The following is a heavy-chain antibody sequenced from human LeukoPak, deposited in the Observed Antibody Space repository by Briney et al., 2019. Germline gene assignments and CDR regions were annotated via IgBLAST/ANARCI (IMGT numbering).Heavy chain of an antibody. CDR3: ARDVSIRDYYYGMDV. J-gene: IGHJ6*02. V-gene: IGHV4-39*07. CDR2: IYYSGST. D-gene: IGHD3-10*01. Sequence: SETLSLTCTVSGGSISSSSYYWGWIRQPPGKGLGWIGSIYYSGSTYYNPSLKSRVTISVDTSKNQFSLKLSSVTAADTAMYYCARDVSIRDYYYGMDVWGQGTTVTVSS. CDR1: GGSISSSSYY.